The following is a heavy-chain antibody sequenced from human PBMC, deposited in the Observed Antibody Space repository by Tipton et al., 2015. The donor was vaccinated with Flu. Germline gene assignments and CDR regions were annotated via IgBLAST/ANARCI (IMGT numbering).Heavy chain of an antibody. D-gene: IGHD4-23*01. CDR3: ARGVAWELPDK. CDR1: GGSLTSYY. CDR2: TFYSGAT. Sequence: TLSLTCNVSGGSLTSYYWTWIRQPPGKGLEWVGYTFYSGATSYNPSLKSRVTISINTSQKQFSLKMTSVSAADTAVYYCARGVAWELPDKWGQGALVTVSS. V-gene: IGHV4-59*01. J-gene: IGHJ4*02.